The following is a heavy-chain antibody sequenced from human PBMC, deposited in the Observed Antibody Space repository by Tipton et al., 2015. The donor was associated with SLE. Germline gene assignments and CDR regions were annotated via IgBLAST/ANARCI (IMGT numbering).Heavy chain of an antibody. CDR3: TRQIYDSSGSHDY. D-gene: IGHD3-22*01. J-gene: IGHJ4*02. Sequence: GSLRLSCAASGFTFSGSDMHWVRQASGKGLEWVGRIRSKANSYATVYAKSVKGRFTISRDDSKNTAYLQMHSLKTEDTAVYYCTRQIYDSSGSHDYWGQGTLVTVSS. CDR1: GFTFSGSD. CDR2: IRSKANSYAT. V-gene: IGHV3-73*01.